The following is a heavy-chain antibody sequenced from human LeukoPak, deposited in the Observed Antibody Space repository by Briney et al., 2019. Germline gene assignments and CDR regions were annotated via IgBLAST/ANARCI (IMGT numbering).Heavy chain of an antibody. CDR2: IYPGDSDT. Sequence: RGESLKISCKGSGYSFTSYWIGWVRQMPGKGLEWMGIIYPGDSDTRYSPSFQGQVTISADKSIGTAYLQWSSLKASDTAMYYCARLRGSRIVVAPNPGELDYWGQGTLVTVSS. CDR1: GYSFTSYW. D-gene: IGHD2-2*01. CDR3: ARLRGSRIVVAPNPGELDY. J-gene: IGHJ4*02. V-gene: IGHV5-51*01.